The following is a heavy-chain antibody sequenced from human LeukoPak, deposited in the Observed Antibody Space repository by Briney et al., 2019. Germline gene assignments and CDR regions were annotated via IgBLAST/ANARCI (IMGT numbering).Heavy chain of an antibody. D-gene: IGHD3-22*01. Sequence: PSETLSLTCTVSGGSISSYYWSWIRQPPGKGLEWIGYIYYSGSTNYNPSLKSRVTISVDTSKNQFSLKLSSVTAADTAVYYCARDRGYYDSSGYLRYMDVWGKGTTVTVSS. CDR1: GGSISSYY. V-gene: IGHV4-59*01. J-gene: IGHJ6*03. CDR3: ARDRGYYDSSGYLRYMDV. CDR2: IYYSGST.